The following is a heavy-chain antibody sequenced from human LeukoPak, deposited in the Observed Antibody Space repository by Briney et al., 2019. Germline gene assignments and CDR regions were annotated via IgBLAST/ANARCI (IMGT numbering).Heavy chain of an antibody. J-gene: IGHJ6*03. Sequence: GGSLRLSCAVSGFTFSSYAMSWVRQAPGKGLEWVSSIGGGGGSTYYADSVEGRFTISRDNAKNSLYLQMNSLRAEDTAVYYCARLSSSGWYYMDVWGKGTTVTVSS. CDR2: IGGGGGST. D-gene: IGHD6-19*01. CDR1: GFTFSSYA. V-gene: IGHV3-23*01. CDR3: ARLSSSGWYYMDV.